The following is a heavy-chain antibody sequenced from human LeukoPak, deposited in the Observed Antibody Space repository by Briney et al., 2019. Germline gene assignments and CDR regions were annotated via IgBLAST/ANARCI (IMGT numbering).Heavy chain of an antibody. CDR2: IKEDGSEK. CDR1: GFTFSSYW. V-gene: IGHV3-7*04. J-gene: IGHJ4*02. CDR3: ATEGYYDSREFDY. Sequence: GGSLRLSCAASGFTFSSYWMSWVRQARGKGLEWVANIKEDGSEKYDVDAVKGRFTISRDNAKNSLYLHMNSLRAEDTAVYYCATEGYYDSREFDYWGQGTLVTVSS. D-gene: IGHD3-22*01.